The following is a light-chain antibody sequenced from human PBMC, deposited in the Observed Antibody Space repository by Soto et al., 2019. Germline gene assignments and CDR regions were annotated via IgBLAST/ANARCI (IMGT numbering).Light chain of an antibody. CDR3: SSYAGSNHML. J-gene: IGLJ2*01. CDR1: SSDFGGYNY. Sequence: QSALTQPPSASGSPGQSVTISCTGTSSDFGGYNYVSWYQQHPGKAPKLMIYEVSKRPSGVPDRFSGSKSGNTASLTVSGLQAEDEADYYCSSYAGSNHMLFGGGTKLTVL. V-gene: IGLV2-8*01. CDR2: EVS.